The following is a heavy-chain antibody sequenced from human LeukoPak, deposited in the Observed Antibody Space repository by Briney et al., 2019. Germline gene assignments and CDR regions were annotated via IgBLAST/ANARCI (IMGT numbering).Heavy chain of an antibody. V-gene: IGHV4-39*01. J-gene: IGHJ6*03. CDR1: SASITSSPYF. Sequence: SETLSLTCTVSSASITSSPYFWGWIRQSPGKGLEWIGSISYSGTTYYNPSLKSRVTISVDTSKNQFSLKLSSVTAADTAVYYCARQRGARVAAASYYYYYYMDVWGKGTTVTISS. CDR2: ISYSGTT. D-gene: IGHD6-13*01. CDR3: ARQRGARVAAASYYYYYYMDV.